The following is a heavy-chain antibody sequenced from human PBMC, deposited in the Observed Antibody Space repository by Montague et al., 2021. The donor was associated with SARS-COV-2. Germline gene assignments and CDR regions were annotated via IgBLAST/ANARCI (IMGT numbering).Heavy chain of an antibody. V-gene: IGHV3-30-3*01. CDR3: AGTLRFLELNFDY. Sequence: SLRLSCAASRFTFTTYAMHWVRQAPGKGLGWVAVISYDGNHKYYADSVKGRFTISRDNSKNTLSLQMSSLRTEDTALYYCAGTLRFLELNFDYWGQGTLVTVSS. CDR2: ISYDGNHK. CDR1: RFTFTTYA. J-gene: IGHJ4*02. D-gene: IGHD3-3*01.